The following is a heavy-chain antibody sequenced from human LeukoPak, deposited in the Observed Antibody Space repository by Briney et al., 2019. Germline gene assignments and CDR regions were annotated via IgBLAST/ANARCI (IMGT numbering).Heavy chain of an antibody. D-gene: IGHD6-19*01. CDR1: GFTFSDYY. J-gene: IGHJ4*02. V-gene: IGHV3-23*01. Sequence: SGGSLRLSCAASGFTFSDYYMSWIRQAPGKGLEWVSAISGSGGSTYYADSVKGRFTISRDNSKNTLYLQMNSLRAEDTAVYHCAKWGSSGWRPPFDCWGQGTLVTVSS. CDR3: AKWGSSGWRPPFDC. CDR2: ISGSGGST.